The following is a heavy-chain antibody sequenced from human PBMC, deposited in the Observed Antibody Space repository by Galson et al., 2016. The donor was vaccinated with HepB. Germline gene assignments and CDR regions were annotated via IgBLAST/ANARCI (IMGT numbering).Heavy chain of an antibody. CDR2: RYSSGST. D-gene: IGHD3-10*01. J-gene: IGHJ5*02. CDR1: GGSISSSDYY. V-gene: IGHV4-39*07. Sequence: SETLSLTCTASGGSISSSDYYWAWIRQPPGKGLEWIGTRYSSGSTSYNPSLKSRVTMSLDTSKDQFSLKLSAVTAADMAVYYCVRGPPDYLDSGSFYSGWFDPWGRGTLVTVSS. CDR3: VRGPPDYLDSGSFYSGWFDP.